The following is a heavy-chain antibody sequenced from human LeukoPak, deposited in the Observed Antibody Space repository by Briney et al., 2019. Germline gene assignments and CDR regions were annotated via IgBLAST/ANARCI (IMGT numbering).Heavy chain of an antibody. CDR3: ARVHLEAFDY. CDR2: IYYSGST. J-gene: IGHJ4*02. V-gene: IGHV4-61*01. CDR1: GGSISSSSYY. Sequence: SETLSLTCTVSGGSISSSSYYWSWIRQPPGKGLEWIGYIYYSGSTNYNPSLKSRVTIPVDTSKNQFSLKLSSVTAADTAVYYCARVHLEAFDYWGQGTLVTVSS.